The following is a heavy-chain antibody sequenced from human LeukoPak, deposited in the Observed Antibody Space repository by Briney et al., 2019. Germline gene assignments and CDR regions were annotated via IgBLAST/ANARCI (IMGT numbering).Heavy chain of an antibody. Sequence: SGPTLVKPTQTLTLTCTFSGFSLSTSGVGVGWIRQPPGKALEWLALIYWDDDKRYSPSLKSRLTITKDTSKNQVVLTMTTMDPVDSATYLCAHSGEYYNGSRGFDYWGQGTMVTVSS. CDR3: AHSGEYYNGSRGFDY. D-gene: IGHD3-22*01. V-gene: IGHV2-5*02. CDR1: GFSLSTSGVG. J-gene: IGHJ4*02. CDR2: IYWDDDK.